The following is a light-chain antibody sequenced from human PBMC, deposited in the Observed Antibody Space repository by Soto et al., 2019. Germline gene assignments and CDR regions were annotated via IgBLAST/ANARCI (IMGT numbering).Light chain of an antibody. CDR1: SSNIGSNY. J-gene: IGLJ3*02. V-gene: IGLV1-47*01. Sequence: QSVLTQPTSASGTPGQRVTISCSGSSSNIGSNYVSWYQQLPGTAPKLLIYRNNQRPSGVPDRFSGSKSGTSASLAISGLRSEDEADYYCAAWDDSLSGRVLGGGTKLTVL. CDR3: AAWDDSLSGRV. CDR2: RNN.